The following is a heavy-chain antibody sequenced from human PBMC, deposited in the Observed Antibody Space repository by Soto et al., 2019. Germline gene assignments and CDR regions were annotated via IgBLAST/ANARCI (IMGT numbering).Heavy chain of an antibody. Sequence: SETLSLTCTVSGGSISSGGYYWSWIRQHPGKGLEWIGYIYYSGDTSYNPFLRSRVTISTDTSKTQFSLRLRSVTSADTAVYYCARGDSQVSSVFDYWGQGMLVTVSS. CDR2: IYYSGDT. CDR1: GGSISSGGYY. CDR3: ARGDSQVSSVFDY. J-gene: IGHJ4*02. V-gene: IGHV4-31*03. D-gene: IGHD3-16*01.